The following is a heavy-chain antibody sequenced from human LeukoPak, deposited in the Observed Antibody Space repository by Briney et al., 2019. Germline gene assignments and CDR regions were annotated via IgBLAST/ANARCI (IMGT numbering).Heavy chain of an antibody. CDR2: ISGSGGST. J-gene: IGHJ5*02. V-gene: IGHV3-23*01. D-gene: IGHD6-13*01. Sequence: PGGSLRLSCAASGFTFSSYWMSWVRQAPGKGLEWVSAISGSGGSTYYADSVKGRFTISRDNSKNTLYLQMNSLRAEDTAVYYCAKDSSGSSSSWYRWFGPWGQGTLVTVSS. CDR3: AKDSSGSSSSWYRWFGP. CDR1: GFTFSSYW.